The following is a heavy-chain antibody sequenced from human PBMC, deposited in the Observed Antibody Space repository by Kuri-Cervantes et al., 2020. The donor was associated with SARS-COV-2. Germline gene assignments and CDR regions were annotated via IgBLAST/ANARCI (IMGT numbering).Heavy chain of an antibody. CDR2: INPNSGGT. J-gene: IGHJ3*02. Sequence: ASVKVSCKASGGTFSSYAISWVRQAPGQGLEWMGWINPNSGGTNYAQKFQGRVTMTRDTSISTAYMELSRLRSDDTAVYYCARDLPVLGYCSGGSCDAFDIWGRGTMVTVSS. V-gene: IGHV1-2*02. CDR1: GGTFSSYA. D-gene: IGHD2-15*01. CDR3: ARDLPVLGYCSGGSCDAFDI.